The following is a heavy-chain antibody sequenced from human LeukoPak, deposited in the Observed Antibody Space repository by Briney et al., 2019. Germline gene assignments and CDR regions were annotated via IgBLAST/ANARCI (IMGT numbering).Heavy chain of an antibody. CDR3: ATSYDMGWLIGY. J-gene: IGHJ4*02. D-gene: IGHD3/OR15-3a*01. CDR1: GFTFSSFG. Sequence: GRSLRLSCAASGFTFSSFGIHWVRQVPGQGLEWVANIKQDGSEKFYVASVKGRFTISRDNGKSSLYLQMNSLRAEDTALYYCATSYDMGWLIGYWGQGTLVTVSS. V-gene: IGHV3-7*03. CDR2: IKQDGSEK.